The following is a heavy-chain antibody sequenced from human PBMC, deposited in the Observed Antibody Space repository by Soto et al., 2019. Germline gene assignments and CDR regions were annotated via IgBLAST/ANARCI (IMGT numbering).Heavy chain of an antibody. V-gene: IGHV3-30*18. CDR1: GGNFSSFI. CDR2: ISYDGSNK. Sequence: GVSLTLAWGASGGNFSSFIMHWVRPDPGKGLEWVTVISYDGSNKYYADSVKGRFTISRDNSKNTLSLEMNSLRAEDTAVYYCAKDRSGSSGPGLDYWGQGTLVNVSS. D-gene: IGHD1-26*01. CDR3: AKDRSGSSGPGLDY. J-gene: IGHJ4*02.